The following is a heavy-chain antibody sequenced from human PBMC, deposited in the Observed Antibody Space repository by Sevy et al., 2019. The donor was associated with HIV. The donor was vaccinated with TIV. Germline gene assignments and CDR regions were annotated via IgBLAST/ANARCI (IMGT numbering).Heavy chain of an antibody. D-gene: IGHD1-26*01. V-gene: IGHV3-15*01. J-gene: IGHJ3*02. CDR2: AKRKSDGGSI. CDR3: ATVLGAGAAGAFEI. CDR1: GFSFKNVW. Sequence: GGSLRLSCVGSGFSFKNVWMTWVRQTPGKGLEWVGHAKRKSDGGSIDYGSPVNGRFTISRDDSKDLLYLQMSSLKTEATGVYYCATVLGAGAAGAFEILGQGTMVTVSS.